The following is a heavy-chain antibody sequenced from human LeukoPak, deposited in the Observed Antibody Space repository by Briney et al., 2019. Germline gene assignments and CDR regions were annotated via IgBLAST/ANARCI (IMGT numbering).Heavy chain of an antibody. CDR3: ARAGYYYGSGFFDY. V-gene: IGHV3-7*01. CDR1: GLTFSSYW. J-gene: IGHJ4*02. CDR2: IKQDGSEK. Sequence: PGGSLRLPCAASGLTFSSYWMSWVRQAPGKGLEGVANIKQDGSEKYYVDSVKGRFTISRDNAKNSLYLQMNSLRAEDTAVYYCARAGYYYGSGFFDYWGQGTLVTVSS. D-gene: IGHD3-10*01.